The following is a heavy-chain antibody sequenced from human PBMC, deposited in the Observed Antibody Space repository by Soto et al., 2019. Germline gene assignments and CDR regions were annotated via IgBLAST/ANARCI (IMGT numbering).Heavy chain of an antibody. CDR3: ARFVRHQLPTIDF. D-gene: IGHD1-26*01. Sequence: VASVKVSCKASGGAFSSYAISWVRQAPGQGLEWMGGIIPIFGTANYAQKFQGRVTITADESTRKAYMELSSLRSEDTAVYYCARFVRHQLPTIDFRGKGTLFTVSS. V-gene: IGHV1-69*13. J-gene: IGHJ4*02. CDR1: GGAFSSYA. CDR2: IIPIFGTA.